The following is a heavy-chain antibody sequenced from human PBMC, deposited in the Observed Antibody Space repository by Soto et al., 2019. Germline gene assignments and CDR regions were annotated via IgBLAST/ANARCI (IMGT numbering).Heavy chain of an antibody. CDR1: GFMFSNHG. V-gene: IGHV3-33*01. D-gene: IGHD1-1*01. CDR3: VRGDNWNDEASDY. CDR2: IWSDGNNR. Sequence: QVQLVESGGGVVQPGRSLRLSCAASGFMFSNHGMHWVRQAPGKGLEWVAVIWSDGNNRYYADSVKGRFTISRVNSKNTLYLQMNSLRAEDTAVYYCVRGDNWNDEASDYWGQGTLVTVSS. J-gene: IGHJ4*02.